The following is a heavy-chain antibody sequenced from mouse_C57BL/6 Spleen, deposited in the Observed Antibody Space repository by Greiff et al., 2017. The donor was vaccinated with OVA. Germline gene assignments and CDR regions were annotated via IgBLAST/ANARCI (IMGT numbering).Heavy chain of an antibody. CDR3: AREDGSYFDY. V-gene: IGHV1-54*01. Sequence: VQLQQSGAELVRPGTSVKVSCKASGYAFTNYLIEWVKQRPGQGLEWIGVINPGSGGTNYNEKFKGKATLTADKSSSTAYMQLSSLTSEDSAVYFCAREDGSYFDYWGQGTTLTVSS. D-gene: IGHD2-3*01. J-gene: IGHJ2*01. CDR2: INPGSGGT. CDR1: GYAFTNYL.